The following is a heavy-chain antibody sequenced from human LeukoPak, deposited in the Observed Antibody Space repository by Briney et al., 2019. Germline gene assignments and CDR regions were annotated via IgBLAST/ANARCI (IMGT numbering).Heavy chain of an antibody. V-gene: IGHV3-23*03. D-gene: IGHD6-19*01. J-gene: IGHJ4*02. CDR1: GFTFSSYG. Sequence: GGTLRLSCAASGFTFSSYGMSWVRQAPGKGLEWVSVIYSGGSTYYADSVKGRFTISRDNSKNTLYLQMNSLRAEDTAVYYCAKWYSSGWYIVDWGQGTLVTVSS. CDR3: AKWYSSGWYIVD. CDR2: IYSGGST.